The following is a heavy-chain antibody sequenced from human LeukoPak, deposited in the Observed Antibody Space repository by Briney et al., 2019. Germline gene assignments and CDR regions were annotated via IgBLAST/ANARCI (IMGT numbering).Heavy chain of an antibody. V-gene: IGHV1-2*02. J-gene: IGHJ6*04. Sequence: ASVKVSCKAFGYTFTGYYMHWVRQAPGQGLEWMGWINPNSGGTNYAQKFQGRVTMTRDTSISTAYMELSRLRSDDTAVYYCARGEVRACSGGSCYRRWGVWGKGTTVTISS. D-gene: IGHD2-15*01. CDR1: GYTFTGYY. CDR3: ARGEVRACSGGSCYRRWGV. CDR2: INPNSGGT.